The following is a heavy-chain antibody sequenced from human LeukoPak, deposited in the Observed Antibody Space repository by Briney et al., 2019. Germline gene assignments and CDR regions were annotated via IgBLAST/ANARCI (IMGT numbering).Heavy chain of an antibody. CDR1: GGSFNNYA. V-gene: IGHV1-18*01. D-gene: IGHD2-2*01. J-gene: IGHJ4*02. Sequence: ASVKVTCKASGGSFNNYAISWVRQAPGQGLEWMGWISAYNGNTNYAQKLQGRVTMTTDTSTSAAYMELRSLRSDDTAVYYCARAPTPHCSSTSCYPDYWGQGTLVTVSS. CDR2: ISAYNGNT. CDR3: ARAPTPHCSSTSCYPDY.